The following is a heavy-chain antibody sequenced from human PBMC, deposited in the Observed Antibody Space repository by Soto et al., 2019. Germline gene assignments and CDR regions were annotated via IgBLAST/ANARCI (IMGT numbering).Heavy chain of an antibody. CDR3: ARLEAGVKLDY. Sequence: ASVKGSCKTTGYSFIKNAIHWVRQAPGQRPEWMGWINVGTDKTKYSEKFQGRVTITTDTSASTAYMELTSLGSEDTAVYYCARLEAGVKLDYWGQGTPVTVSS. CDR1: GYSFIKNA. J-gene: IGHJ4*02. CDR2: INVGTDKT. V-gene: IGHV1-3*01.